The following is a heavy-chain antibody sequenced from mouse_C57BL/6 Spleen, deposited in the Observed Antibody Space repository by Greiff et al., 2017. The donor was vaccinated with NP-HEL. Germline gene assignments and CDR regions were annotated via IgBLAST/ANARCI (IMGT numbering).Heavy chain of an antibody. Sequence: EVQVVESGPELVKPGASVKISCKASGYSFTGYYMNWVKQSPEKSLEWIGEINPSTGGTTYNQKFKAKATLTVDKSSSTAYMQLKSLTSEDSAVYYCSRDHCGRSSYYFDHWGEGTLVTVS. D-gene: IGHD1-1*01. CDR1: GYSFTGYY. CDR2: INPSTGGT. J-gene: IGHJ3*01. CDR3: SRDHCGRSSYYFDH. V-gene: IGHV1-42*01.